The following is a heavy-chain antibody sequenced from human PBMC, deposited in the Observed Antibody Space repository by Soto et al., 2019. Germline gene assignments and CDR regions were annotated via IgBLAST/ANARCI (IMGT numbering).Heavy chain of an antibody. CDR2: IYGDNDK. CDR1: GFSLTTGGVG. V-gene: IGHV2-5*02. J-gene: IGHJ5*02. Sequence: SGPTLVNPTQTLTLTCTFSGFSLTTGGVGVGWIRQPSGKALEWLALIYGDNDKRYSPSLKNRLTITKDTSKNQVVLTMTDMDPVDTATYYCAQRHIAATGTSRDWFDPWGQGTLVTVSS. D-gene: IGHD6-13*01. CDR3: AQRHIAATGTSRDWFDP.